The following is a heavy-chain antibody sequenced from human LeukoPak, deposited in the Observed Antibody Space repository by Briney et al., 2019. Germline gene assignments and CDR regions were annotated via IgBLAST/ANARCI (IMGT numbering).Heavy chain of an antibody. J-gene: IGHJ4*02. CDR3: ARSGKLRDLLPDDY. V-gene: IGHV3-21*01. CDR2: ISSSSSYI. D-gene: IGHD1-26*01. Sequence: GGSLRLSCAASGFTFSSYSMNWVRQAPGKGLEWVSSISSSSSYIYYADSVKGRFTISRDNAKNSLYLQMNSLRAEDMAVYYCARSGKLRDLLPDDYWGQGTLVTVSS. CDR1: GFTFSSYS.